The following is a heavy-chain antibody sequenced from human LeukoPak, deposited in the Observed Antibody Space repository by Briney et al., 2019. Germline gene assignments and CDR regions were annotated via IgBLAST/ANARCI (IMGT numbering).Heavy chain of an antibody. Sequence: LSGGSLRLSCAASGFTFSSYGMHWVRQAPGKGLEWVAVIWYDGSNKYYADSVKGRFTISRDNSKNTLYLQMNSLRAEDTAVYYCARDPYSSSLRYYYYYGMDVWGQGTTVTVSS. CDR3: ARDPYSSSLRYYYYYGMDV. J-gene: IGHJ6*02. CDR1: GFTFSSYG. D-gene: IGHD6-6*01. CDR2: IWYDGSNK. V-gene: IGHV3-33*01.